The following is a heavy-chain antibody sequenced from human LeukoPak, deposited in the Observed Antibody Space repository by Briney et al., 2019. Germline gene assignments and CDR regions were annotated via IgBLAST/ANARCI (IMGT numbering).Heavy chain of an antibody. CDR1: GYTLTELS. CDR3: ATSRRIVGPLQYYFDY. D-gene: IGHD1-26*01. CDR2: FDPEDGET. J-gene: IGHJ4*02. Sequence: GASVKVSCKVSGYTLTELSMHWVRQAPGKGLEWMGGFDPEDGETIYAQKFQGRVTMTEDTSTDTAYMELSNLRSEDTAVYYCATSRRIVGPLQYYFDYWGQGTLVTVSS. V-gene: IGHV1-24*01.